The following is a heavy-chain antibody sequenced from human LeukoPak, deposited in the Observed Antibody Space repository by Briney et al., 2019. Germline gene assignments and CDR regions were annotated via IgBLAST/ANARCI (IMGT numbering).Heavy chain of an antibody. CDR3: ARVSSSWYQDWYFDR. CDR2: IYYSGST. Sequence: SETLSLTCTVSGGSISSSSYYWGWIRQPPGKGLEWIGSIYYSGSTYYNPSLKSRVTISVDTSKNQFSLKLTSVTAADTAVYYCARVSSSWYQDWYFDRWGRGTLVTVSS. J-gene: IGHJ2*01. CDR1: GGSISSSSYY. V-gene: IGHV4-39*07. D-gene: IGHD6-13*01.